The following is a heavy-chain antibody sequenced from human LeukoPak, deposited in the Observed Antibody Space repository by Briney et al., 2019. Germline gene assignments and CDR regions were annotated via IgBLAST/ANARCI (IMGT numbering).Heavy chain of an antibody. D-gene: IGHD3-10*01. CDR3: AKDSLRSGYYGSGSLDY. Sequence: GGSLRLSCAASGYTFGDYGMSWVRQVPGKGLEWVSGISWNSGSIGYADSVKGRFTISRDNAKNSLYLQMNSLRAEDMALYYCAKDSLRSGYYGSGSLDYWGQGTLVTVSS. J-gene: IGHJ4*02. CDR2: ISWNSGSI. V-gene: IGHV3-9*03. CDR1: GYTFGDYG.